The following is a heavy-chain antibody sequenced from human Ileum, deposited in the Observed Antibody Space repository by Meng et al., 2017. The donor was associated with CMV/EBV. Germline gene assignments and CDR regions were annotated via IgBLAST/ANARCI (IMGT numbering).Heavy chain of an antibody. CDR3: VKGWQNLGDY. CDR1: GFTFNNYA. Sequence: GESLKISCACSGFTFNNYAMGWVRQAPGKGLEWVSSISGSGGSTYSADSVKGRLTISRDNSESTLYLQMNSLTAEDTAIYYCVKGWQNLGDYWGQGTLVTVSS. J-gene: IGHJ4*02. D-gene: IGHD7-27*01. CDR2: ISGSGGST. V-gene: IGHV3-23*01.